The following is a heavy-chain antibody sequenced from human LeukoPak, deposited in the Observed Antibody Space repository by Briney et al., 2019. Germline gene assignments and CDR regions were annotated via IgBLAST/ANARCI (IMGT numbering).Heavy chain of an antibody. CDR3: ARLTFDVDDYVPSNYGMDV. CDR2: ISSSGSTI. D-gene: IGHD4-17*01. V-gene: IGHV3-11*01. CDR1: GFTFSDYY. J-gene: IGHJ6*02. Sequence: GGSLRLSCAASGFTFSDYYMSWIRQAPGKGLEWVSYISSSGSTIYYADSVKGRFTISRDNAKNSLYLQMNSLRAEDTAVYYCARLTFDVDDYVPSNYGMDVWGQGTTVTVSS.